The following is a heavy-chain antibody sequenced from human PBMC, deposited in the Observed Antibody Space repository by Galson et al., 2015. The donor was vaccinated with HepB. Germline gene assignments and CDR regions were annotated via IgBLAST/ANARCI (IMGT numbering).Heavy chain of an antibody. V-gene: IGHV1-58*02. J-gene: IGHJ3*02. CDR1: GFTFTSSA. D-gene: IGHD3-10*01. CDR3: AADLGYYGSGSYYLDAFDI. Sequence: QSGAEVKKPGESLRISCKASGFTFTSSAMQWVRQARGQRLEWIGWIVVGSGNTNYAQKFQERVTITRDMSTSTAYMELSSLRSEDTAVYYCAADLGYYGSGSYYLDAFDIWGQGTMVTVSS. CDR2: IVVGSGNT.